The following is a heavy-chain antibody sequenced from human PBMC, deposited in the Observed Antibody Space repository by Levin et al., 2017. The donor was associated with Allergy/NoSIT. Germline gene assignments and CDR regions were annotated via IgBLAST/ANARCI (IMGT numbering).Heavy chain of an antibody. D-gene: IGHD1-1*01. CDR3: ARKTEDNWFDP. CDR1: GYTFTNYG. V-gene: IGHV1-18*01. Sequence: GESLKISCKASGYTFTNYGITWVRQAPGQGLEWMGWITAYNGNTNYGQNLQDRVTMTTDTSTSTAYMALRGLTSDDAAVYYCARKTEDNWFDPWGQGTLVTVSS. CDR2: ITAYNGNT. J-gene: IGHJ5*02.